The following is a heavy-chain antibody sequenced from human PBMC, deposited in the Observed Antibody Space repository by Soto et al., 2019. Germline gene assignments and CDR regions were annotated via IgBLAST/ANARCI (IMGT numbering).Heavy chain of an antibody. CDR1: GGFVSSGSYY. J-gene: IGHJ3*02. CDR2: MSHSGGT. V-gene: IGHV4-34*01. D-gene: IGHD1-1*01. CDR3: ARVERGTATTVVDAFDI. Sequence: QVQLQQWGAGLFKPSETLSLTCAVYGGFVSSGSYYWSWIRQPPGKGLEWIGEMSHSGGTHFNPSLKSRVTISVDTSKNQFSLKMSSVTAADTALYYCARVERGTATTVVDAFDIWGPRTMVTVSS.